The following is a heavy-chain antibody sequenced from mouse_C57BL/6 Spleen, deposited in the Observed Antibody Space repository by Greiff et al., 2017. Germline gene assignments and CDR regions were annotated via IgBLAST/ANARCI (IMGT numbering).Heavy chain of an antibody. CDR1: GFTFSDYY. CDR2: INYDGSST. D-gene: IGHD1-1*01. J-gene: IGHJ2*01. V-gene: IGHV5-16*01. Sequence: EVKFVESEGGLVQPGSSMKLSCTASGFTFSDYYMAWVRQVPEKGLEWVANINYDGSSTYYLDSLKSRFIISRDNAKNILYLQMSSLKSEDTATYYCARDSNYFDYWGQGTTLTVSS. CDR3: ARDSNYFDY.